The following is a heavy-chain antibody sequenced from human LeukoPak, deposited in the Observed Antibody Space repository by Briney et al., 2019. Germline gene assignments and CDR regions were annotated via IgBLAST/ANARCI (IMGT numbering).Heavy chain of an antibody. Sequence: PSETLSLTCTVSGYSISSGYYWGWIRQPPGKGLEWIGSIYHSGSTYYNPSLKSRATISVDTSKNQFSLKLSSVTAADTAVYYCASGELRFLEWLFRRWGQGTLVTVSS. D-gene: IGHD3-3*01. V-gene: IGHV4-38-2*02. J-gene: IGHJ4*02. CDR2: IYHSGST. CDR1: GYSISSGYY. CDR3: ASGELRFLEWLFRR.